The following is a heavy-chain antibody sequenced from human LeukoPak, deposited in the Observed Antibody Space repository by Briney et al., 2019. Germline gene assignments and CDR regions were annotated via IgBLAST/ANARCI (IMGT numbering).Heavy chain of an antibody. D-gene: IGHD3-22*01. CDR1: GFTFDDYA. Sequence: GRSLRLHCAASGFTFDDYAMHWVRQAPGKGLEWVSGISWNSGSIGYADSVKGRLTISRDNAKNSLYLQMNSLRAEDTALYYCAKDIRPFTMTKGGFDYWGQGTLVTVSS. J-gene: IGHJ4*02. CDR3: AKDIRPFTMTKGGFDY. CDR2: ISWNSGSI. V-gene: IGHV3-9*01.